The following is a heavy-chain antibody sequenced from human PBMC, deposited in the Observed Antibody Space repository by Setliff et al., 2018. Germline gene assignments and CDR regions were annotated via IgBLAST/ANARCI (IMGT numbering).Heavy chain of an antibody. V-gene: IGHV4-61*02. D-gene: IGHD1-1*01. CDR2: IYTSGTT. CDR3: ARDMGQPYYFES. J-gene: IGHJ4*02. CDR1: GASISSGSYY. Sequence: LSLTCTVSGASISSGSYYWSWIRQPAGKGLEWLGRIYTSGTTNYSPSFKSRVTISADTSKNQISLKLSSVTAADTAVYYCARDMGQPYYFESWGLGTLVTVS.